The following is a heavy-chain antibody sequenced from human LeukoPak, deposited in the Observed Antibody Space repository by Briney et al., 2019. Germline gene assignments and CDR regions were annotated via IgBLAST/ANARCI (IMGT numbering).Heavy chain of an antibody. CDR3: ARADSWAFDI. J-gene: IGHJ3*02. Sequence: GGSLRLSCAASGFTFSSYGMNWVRQAPGKGLEWVSYISTGSGSSMHYADSVKGRFSISRDNAKNSLYLHMNSLRDGDTAVYHCARADSWAFDIWGQGAMVTVSS. CDR1: GFTFSSYG. V-gene: IGHV3-48*02. D-gene: IGHD2-15*01. CDR2: ISTGSGSSM.